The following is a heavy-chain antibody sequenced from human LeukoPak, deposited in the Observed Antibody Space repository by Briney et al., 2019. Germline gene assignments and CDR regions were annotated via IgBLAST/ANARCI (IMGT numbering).Heavy chain of an antibody. CDR1: GGSFSSYY. J-gene: IGHJ4*02. D-gene: IGHD4-11*01. CDR2: IYYSGST. V-gene: IGHV4-34*01. CDR3: ARGVTRENPFDY. Sequence: SETLSLTCAVYGGSFSSYYWGWIRQPPGKGLEWIGSIYYSGSTYYNPSLKSRVTISVDTSKNQFSLKLSSVTAADTAVYYCARGVTRENPFDYWGQGTLVTVSS.